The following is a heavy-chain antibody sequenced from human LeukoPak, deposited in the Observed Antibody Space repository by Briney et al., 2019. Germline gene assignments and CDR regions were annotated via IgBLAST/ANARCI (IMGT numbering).Heavy chain of an antibody. CDR2: IYYSGST. D-gene: IGHD3-10*01. Sequence: SETLSLTCTVSGGSISSYYWSWIRQPPGKGLEWIGYIYYSGSTNYNPSLKSRVTISVDTSKNQFSLKLSSVTAADTAVYYCARRPHSSWFTDYYGMDVWGQGTTVTVSS. V-gene: IGHV4-59*08. CDR3: ARRPHSSWFTDYYGMDV. CDR1: GGSISSYY. J-gene: IGHJ6*02.